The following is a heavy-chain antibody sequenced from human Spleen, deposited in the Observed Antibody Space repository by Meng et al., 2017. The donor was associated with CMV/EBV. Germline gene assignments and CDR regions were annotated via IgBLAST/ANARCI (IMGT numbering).Heavy chain of an antibody. V-gene: IGHV3-20*04. J-gene: IGHJ4*02. CDR1: GFIFNNYD. CDR3: ARHMGLGIVGVAEY. D-gene: IGHD1-26*01. Sequence: GESLKISCAASGFIFNNYDLSWVRQAPGKGLQWVSGINWNGDDTGYADTVKGRFIISRDNTKNSLYLQMNSLRVEDTALYYCARHMGLGIVGVAEYWGQGTLVTVSS. CDR2: INWNGDDT.